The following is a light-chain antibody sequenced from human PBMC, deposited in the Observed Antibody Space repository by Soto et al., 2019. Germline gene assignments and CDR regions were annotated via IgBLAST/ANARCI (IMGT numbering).Light chain of an antibody. CDR1: SSNLGAGYD. V-gene: IGLV1-40*01. CDR2: GNR. CDR3: QSYDTSLGVGYV. J-gene: IGLJ1*01. Sequence: QSVLTQPPSVSGAPGQSVTISCTGSSSNLGAGYDVHWYQLLPGTAPKLLIYGNRNRPSGVPDRFSGYKSGTSASLAITGIEAEDEADYYCQSYDTSLGVGYVYGNGTKLTVL.